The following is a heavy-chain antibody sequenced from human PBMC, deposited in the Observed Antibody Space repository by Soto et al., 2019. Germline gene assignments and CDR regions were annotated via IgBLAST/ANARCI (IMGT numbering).Heavy chain of an antibody. Sequence: GASVKVSCKASGYSFTDYHIHWVRQAPGQGLEWLGRINPKSGGTSTAQKFQGWVTMTRDRSISTVYMKLSNLRPDDTAVYYCAREWSAAGHFYGMDVWGQGTTVTVSS. V-gene: IGHV1-2*04. CDR1: GYSFTDYH. D-gene: IGHD6-13*01. CDR3: AREWSAAGHFYGMDV. J-gene: IGHJ6*02. CDR2: INPKSGGT.